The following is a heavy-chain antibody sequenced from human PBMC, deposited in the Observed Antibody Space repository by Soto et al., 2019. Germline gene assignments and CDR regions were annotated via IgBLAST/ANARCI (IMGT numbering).Heavy chain of an antibody. CDR1: GFTFSAYS. D-gene: IGHD3-10*01. Sequence: EVQLVESGGGSVQPGGSLRLSCAASGFTFSAYSMNWVRQAPGKGLEWVSYISTSSSTTYYVDSVKGRFTISRDNAKDALDLRMNSLTAEETAVYYCARGDTRVRGVGFDYWGQGTLVTVSS. J-gene: IGHJ4*02. CDR2: ISTSSSTT. CDR3: ARGDTRVRGVGFDY. V-gene: IGHV3-48*01.